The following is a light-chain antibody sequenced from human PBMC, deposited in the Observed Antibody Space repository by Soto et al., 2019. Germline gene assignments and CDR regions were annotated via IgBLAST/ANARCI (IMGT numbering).Light chain of an antibody. CDR2: QDS. CDR1: KLGDKY. J-gene: IGLJ2*01. V-gene: IGLV3-1*01. CDR3: QAWDNSLV. Sequence: SYELTQPPSVSVSPGQTASITCYGDKLGDKYACWYQQKPGQSPVLVIYQDSKRPSGIPERFSGSNSGNTATLTISGTQAMDEADYYCQAWDNSLVFGGGTKVTVL.